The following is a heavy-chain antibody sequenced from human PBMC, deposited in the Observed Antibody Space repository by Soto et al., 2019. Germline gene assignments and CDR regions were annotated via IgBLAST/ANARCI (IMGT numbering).Heavy chain of an antibody. Sequence: PGGSLRLSCAASGFIFSSYAMSWVRQAPGKGLEWVSAISGSGGSTYYADSVKGRFTISRDNSKNTLYLQMNSLRAEDTAVYYCAKDPTVGYYYGMDVWGQGTTVTVSS. CDR2: ISGSGGST. D-gene: IGHD2-15*01. CDR3: AKDPTVGYYYGMDV. J-gene: IGHJ6*02. V-gene: IGHV3-23*01. CDR1: GFIFSSYA.